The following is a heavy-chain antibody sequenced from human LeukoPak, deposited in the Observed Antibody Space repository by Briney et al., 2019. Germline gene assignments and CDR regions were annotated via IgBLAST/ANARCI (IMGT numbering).Heavy chain of an antibody. Sequence: PGRSLRLSCAASGFTFDDYAMHWVRQAPGKGLEWVSGISWNSGSMGYADSVKGRFTISRDNAKNTLYLQMNSLRAEDTAVYYCARVGATVYWGQGTLVTVSS. J-gene: IGHJ4*02. CDR3: ARVGATVY. CDR2: ISWNSGSM. CDR1: GFTFDDYA. D-gene: IGHD1-26*01. V-gene: IGHV3-9*01.